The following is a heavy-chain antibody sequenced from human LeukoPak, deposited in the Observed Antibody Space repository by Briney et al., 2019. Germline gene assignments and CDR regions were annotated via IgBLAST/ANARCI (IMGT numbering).Heavy chain of an antibody. CDR2: INPNTGGT. CDR3: ARGFDSGDFALEF. V-gene: IGHV1-2*02. CDR1: GYTFTGHF. Sequence: GASVKVSCTTPGYTFTGHFMHWVRQAPGQGPEWMGLINPNTGGTKYAQNFQGRVTLTRDTSITTVYMELSRLRSDDTATYYCARGFDSGDFALEFWGQGTLVTVSA. D-gene: IGHD4-17*01. J-gene: IGHJ4*02.